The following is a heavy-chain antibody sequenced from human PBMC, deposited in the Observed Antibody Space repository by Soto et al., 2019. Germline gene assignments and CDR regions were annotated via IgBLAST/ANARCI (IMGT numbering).Heavy chain of an antibody. CDR3: ARGQFGWFGEKFYYYYYYMDV. V-gene: IGHV4-59*01. CDR2: IYYSGST. D-gene: IGHD3-10*01. CDR1: GGSISSYY. Sequence: SETLSLTCTVSGGSISSYYWIWIRQPPGKGLEWIGYIYYSGSTNYNPSLKSRVTISVDTSKNQFSLKLSSVTAADTAVYYCARGQFGWFGEKFYYYYYYMDVWGKGTTVTVSS. J-gene: IGHJ6*03.